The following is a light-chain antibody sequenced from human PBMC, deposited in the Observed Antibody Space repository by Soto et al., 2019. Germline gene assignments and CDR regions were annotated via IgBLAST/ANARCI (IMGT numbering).Light chain of an antibody. V-gene: IGKV1-39*01. CDR1: QSISSY. CDR3: QQSYSTPG. CDR2: AAS. J-gene: IGKJ4*01. Sequence: DIQMTQSPSSLSASVGDRVTITCRASQSISSYLNWYQQKPGKAPKLLIYAASSLQSRVPSRFSGSGSGTDFTLTISSLQPEDFATYYCQQSYSTPGFGGGTKVDIK.